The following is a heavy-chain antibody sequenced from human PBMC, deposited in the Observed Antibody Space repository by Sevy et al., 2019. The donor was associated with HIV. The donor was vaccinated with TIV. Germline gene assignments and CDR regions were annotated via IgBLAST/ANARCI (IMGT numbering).Heavy chain of an antibody. CDR1: GFTFSSYW. V-gene: IGHV3-7*01. CDR2: MKQDGSEK. D-gene: IGHD5-18*01. J-gene: IGHJ4*02. CDR3: VREGLGGFSYSLDC. Sequence: GSLRLSCAASGFTFSSYWMSWVRQAPGKGPEWVATMKQDGSEKYYVDSVKGRFTISRDNAKHSLYLQMNSLRAEDTAVYYCVREGLGGFSYSLDCWGQGTLVTVSS.